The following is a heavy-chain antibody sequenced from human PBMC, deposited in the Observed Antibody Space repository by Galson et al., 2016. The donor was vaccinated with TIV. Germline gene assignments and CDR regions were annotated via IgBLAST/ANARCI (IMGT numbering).Heavy chain of an antibody. J-gene: IGHJ4*02. Sequence: SVKVSCKASGYTFTSYDINWVRQATGQGLEWMGWMNPNSGKTDYAQKFQGRVTMTRNTSISTGYMELSSLRSEDTAVCYCARWGWLPIWGQGTLVTVSS. CDR1: GYTFTSYD. CDR3: ARWGWLPI. D-gene: IGHD3-16*01. CDR2: MNPNSGKT. V-gene: IGHV1-8*01.